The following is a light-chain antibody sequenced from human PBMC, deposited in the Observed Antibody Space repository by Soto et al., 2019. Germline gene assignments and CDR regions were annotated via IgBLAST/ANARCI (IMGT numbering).Light chain of an antibody. J-gene: IGLJ2*01. CDR1: SSDVGTYNY. CDR2: DVS. V-gene: IGLV2-11*01. CDR3: CSYAGSYTAV. Sequence: QSVLTQPRSVSGSPGQSVTISCTGTSSDVGTYNYVSWYQQHPGKAPKFMIYDVSQRPSGVPDRFSGSKSGNTASLTISGLQAEDESDYYGCSYAGSYTAVFGGGTKLTVL.